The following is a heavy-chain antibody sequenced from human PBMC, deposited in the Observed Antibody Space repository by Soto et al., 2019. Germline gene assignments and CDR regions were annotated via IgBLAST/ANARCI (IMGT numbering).Heavy chain of an antibody. CDR1: GYTFTTYS. CDR2: INTGSGNT. CDR3: ARWGYSYSSCSFDY. D-gene: IGHD3-22*01. V-gene: IGHV1-3*04. Sequence: QVHLVQSGAEVKKPGASVKVSCEASGYTFTTYSMHWVRQAPGQRLEWMGWINTGSGNTKYSQKFQGRVTITRDTSASTAYMELRSLRSEDTAVYYCARWGYSYSSCSFDYWGQGTLVTVSS. J-gene: IGHJ4*02.